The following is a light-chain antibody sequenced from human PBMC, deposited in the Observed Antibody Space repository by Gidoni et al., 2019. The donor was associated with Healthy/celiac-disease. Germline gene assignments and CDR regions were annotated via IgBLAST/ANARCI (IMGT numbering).Light chain of an antibody. CDR2: SNN. J-gene: IGLJ3*02. V-gene: IGLV1-44*01. CDR1: SSNIGSNT. CDR3: AAWDDSLNGWV. Sequence: QSVLTPPHSASGTPGQRVTISCSGSSSNIGSNTVNWYQQLPGTAPKRLIYSNNQRPSGVPDRFSGSKSGTSASLAISGLQSEDEADYYCAAWDDSLNGWVFGGGTKLTVL.